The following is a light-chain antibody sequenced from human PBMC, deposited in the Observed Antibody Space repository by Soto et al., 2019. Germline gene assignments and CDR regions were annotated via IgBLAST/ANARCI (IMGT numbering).Light chain of an antibody. CDR1: SSDVGGYNY. J-gene: IGLJ1*01. CDR3: SSYTGGSTYV. Sequence: QSALTQPASVSGSPGQSITISCTGTSSDVGGYNYVSWYQQHPGKAPKLMIYDVSNRPSGVSNRFSDSKSGNTASLTISGVQDEDEADYYCSSYTGGSTYVFGTGTKLTVL. V-gene: IGLV2-14*01. CDR2: DVS.